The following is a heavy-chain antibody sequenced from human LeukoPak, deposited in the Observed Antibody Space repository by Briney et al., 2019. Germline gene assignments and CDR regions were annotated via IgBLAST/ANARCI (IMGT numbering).Heavy chain of an antibody. J-gene: IGHJ4*02. Sequence: SETLSLTCAVYDGSFSGYYWSWIRQPPGKGLEWIGEINHSGSTNYNPSLKSRVTISVDTSKNQFSLKLSSVTAADTAVYYCARDYGDYSRTPIDYWGQGTLVTVSS. CDR3: ARDYGDYSRTPIDY. CDR2: INHSGST. CDR1: DGSFSGYY. D-gene: IGHD4-17*01. V-gene: IGHV4-34*01.